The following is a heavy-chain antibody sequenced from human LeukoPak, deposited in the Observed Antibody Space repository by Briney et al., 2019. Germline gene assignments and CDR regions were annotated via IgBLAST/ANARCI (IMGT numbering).Heavy chain of an antibody. Sequence: LSLTCTVSGGSISSSSYYWGWIRQAPGKGLEWVAVISYDGSNKYYADSVKGRFTISRDNSKNTLYLQMNSLRAEDTAVYYCARDSYYYDSSGYFSIFRTPGGAWIDYWGQGTLVTVSS. J-gene: IGHJ4*02. CDR3: ARDSYYYDSSGYFSIFRTPGGAWIDY. D-gene: IGHD3-22*01. V-gene: IGHV3-30-3*01. CDR1: GGSISSSS. CDR2: ISYDGSNK.